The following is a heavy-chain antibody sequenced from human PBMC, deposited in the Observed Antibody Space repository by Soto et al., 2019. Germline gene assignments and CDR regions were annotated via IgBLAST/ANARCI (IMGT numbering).Heavy chain of an antibody. CDR1: GFTFSNAW. D-gene: IGHD3-10*01. V-gene: IGHV3-15*07. J-gene: IGHJ4*02. CDR2: IKSKTDGGTT. CDR3: TPLPGFGEFFDY. Sequence: ATGFTFSNAWMNWVRQAPGKGLEWVGRIKSKTDGGTTDYAAPVKGRFTISRDDSKNTLYLQMNSLKTEDTAVYYCTPLPGFGEFFDYWGQGTLVTVSS.